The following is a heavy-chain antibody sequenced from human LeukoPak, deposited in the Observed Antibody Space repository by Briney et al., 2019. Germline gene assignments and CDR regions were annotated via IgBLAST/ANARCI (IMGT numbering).Heavy chain of an antibody. Sequence: PGGSLRLSCAASGFTFSSYWMSWVRQAPGKGLEWVSAISGSGGSTYYADSVKGRFTISRDNSKNTLYLQMDSLRAEDTAVYYCAKDGVLRYFDWPDWGQGTLVTVSS. J-gene: IGHJ4*02. D-gene: IGHD3-9*01. V-gene: IGHV3-23*01. CDR3: AKDGVLRYFDWPD. CDR2: ISGSGGST. CDR1: GFTFSSYW.